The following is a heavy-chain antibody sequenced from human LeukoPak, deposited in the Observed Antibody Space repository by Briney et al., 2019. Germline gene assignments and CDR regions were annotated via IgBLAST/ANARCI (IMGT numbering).Heavy chain of an antibody. J-gene: IGHJ6*02. Sequence: SETLSLTCTVSGGSISGYYWSWVRQPPGKGLECIGYIYYSGTTNYNPSLKSRVTISVDTSKNQFSLKLSSVTAADTAVYYCARHRRPYYYGMDVWGQGTTVTVFS. CDR1: GGSISGYY. CDR2: IYYSGTT. CDR3: ARHRRPYYYGMDV. V-gene: IGHV4-59*08.